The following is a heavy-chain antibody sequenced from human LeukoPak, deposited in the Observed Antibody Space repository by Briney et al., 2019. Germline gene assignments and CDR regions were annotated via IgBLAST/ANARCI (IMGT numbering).Heavy chain of an antibody. V-gene: IGHV4-31*03. D-gene: IGHD3-16*01. Sequence: SETLSLNCTVSGGSISSGGHYWSWIRQHPGKGLEWIGYIYYSGSTYYNPSLKSRVTISVDTSKNQFSLKLSSVTAADTAVYYCARDWASRGGAFDIWGQGTMVTVSS. CDR1: GGSISSGGHY. CDR2: IYYSGST. CDR3: ARDWASRGGAFDI. J-gene: IGHJ3*02.